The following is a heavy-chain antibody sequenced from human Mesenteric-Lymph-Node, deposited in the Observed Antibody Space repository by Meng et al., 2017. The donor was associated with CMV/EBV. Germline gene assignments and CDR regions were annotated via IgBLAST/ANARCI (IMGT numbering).Heavy chain of an antibody. Sequence: GGSLRLSCVASGFTFSTSDLHWVRQPVGKGLEWVSAIGTAGDTYYPGSVKGRFTISRENAKNSLYLQMNSLRAGDTAVYYCARGRVGDAFDIWGQGTMVTVSS. CDR1: GFTFSTSD. CDR3: ARGRVGDAFDI. CDR2: IGTAGDT. J-gene: IGHJ3*02. V-gene: IGHV3-13*01. D-gene: IGHD3-16*01.